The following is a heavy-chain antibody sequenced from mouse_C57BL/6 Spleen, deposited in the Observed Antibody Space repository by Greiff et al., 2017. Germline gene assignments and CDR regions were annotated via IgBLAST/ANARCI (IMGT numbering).Heavy chain of an antibody. CDR1: GFSLTSYG. Sequence: VQVVESGPGLVQPSQSLSITCTVSGFSLTSYGVHWVRQSPGKGLEWLGVIWSGGSTDYNAAFISRLSISKDNSKSQVFFKMNSLQADDTAIYYCAGAYGSSYVGFDYWGQGTTLTVSS. D-gene: IGHD1-1*01. CDR2: IWSGGST. CDR3: AGAYGSSYVGFDY. V-gene: IGHV2-2*01. J-gene: IGHJ2*01.